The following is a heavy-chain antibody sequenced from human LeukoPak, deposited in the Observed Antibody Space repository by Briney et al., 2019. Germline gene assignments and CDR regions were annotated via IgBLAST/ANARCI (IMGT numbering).Heavy chain of an antibody. J-gene: IGHJ3*02. CDR3: ARGGGHDYGDYLAFDT. D-gene: IGHD4-17*01. V-gene: IGHV1-69*13. CDR1: GGTFSSYA. CDR2: IIPIFGTA. Sequence: GASVKVSCKASGGTFSSYAISWVRQAPGQGLEWMGGIIPIFGTANYAQKFQGRITITADESTSTAYMELSSLRSEDTAVYYCARGGGHDYGDYLAFDTWGQGTMVTVSS.